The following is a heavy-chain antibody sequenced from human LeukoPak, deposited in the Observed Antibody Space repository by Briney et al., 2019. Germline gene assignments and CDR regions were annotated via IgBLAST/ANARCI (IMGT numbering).Heavy chain of an antibody. CDR2: IYYSGST. D-gene: IGHD5-24*01. CDR3: ARGERDGYNLSFDY. CDR1: GGSISRES. J-gene: IGHJ4*02. V-gene: IGHV4-59*01. Sequence: PAETLSLTCAVSGGSISRESGSWIRRPPGRGLEGVGYIYYSGSTNYNPSLQSRVPISVDPYKNQFSLKLSSVTAEDTAVYYCARGERDGYNLSFDYWGQGTLVTVSS.